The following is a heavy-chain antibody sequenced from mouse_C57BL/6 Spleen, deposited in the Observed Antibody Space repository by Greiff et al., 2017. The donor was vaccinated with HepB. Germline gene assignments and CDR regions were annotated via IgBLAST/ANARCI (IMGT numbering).Heavy chain of an antibody. V-gene: IGHV3-6*01. J-gene: IGHJ2*01. CDR3: ARARDDYDSFDY. CDR2: ISYDGSN. CDR1: GYSITSGYY. D-gene: IGHD2-4*01. Sequence: EVHLVESGPGLVKPSQSLSLTCSVTGYSITSGYYWNWIRQFPGNKLEWMGYISYDGSNNYNPSLKNRISITRDTSKNQFFLKLNSVTTEDTATYYCARARDDYDSFDYWGQGTTLTVSS.